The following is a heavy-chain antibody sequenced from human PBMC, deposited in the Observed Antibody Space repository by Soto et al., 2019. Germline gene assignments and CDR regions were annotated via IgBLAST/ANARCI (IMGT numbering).Heavy chain of an antibody. J-gene: IGHJ4*02. CDR2: IYSGGST. CDR3: AALRPLHY. Sequence: PGGSLRLSCAASGFPVTRNYMSWVRQAPGKGLEWVSIIYSGGSTYYADSVKGRFTISRDNSKNTLYLQMNSLRAEDTAVYYCAALRPLHYWGQGTLVTVSS. V-gene: IGHV3-66*01. CDR1: GFPVTRNY. D-gene: IGHD3-16*01.